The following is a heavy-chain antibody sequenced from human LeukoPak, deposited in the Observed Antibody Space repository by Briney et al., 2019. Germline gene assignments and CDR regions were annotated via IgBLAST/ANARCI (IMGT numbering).Heavy chain of an antibody. CDR3: AKDTRLESDAFDI. CDR2: ISSSGSTI. V-gene: IGHV3-11*04. D-gene: IGHD3-3*01. CDR1: GFTFSDYY. Sequence: GGSLRLSCAASGFTFSDYYMSWIRQAPGKGLEWVSYISSSGSTIYYADSVKGRFTISRDNSKNTLYLQMNSLRAEDTAVYYCAKDTRLESDAFDIWGQGTMVTVSS. J-gene: IGHJ3*02.